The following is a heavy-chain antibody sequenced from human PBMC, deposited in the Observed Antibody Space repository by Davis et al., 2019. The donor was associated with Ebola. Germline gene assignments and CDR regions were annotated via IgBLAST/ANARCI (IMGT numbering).Heavy chain of an antibody. Sequence: SVPVSCLASLYTFTHYDIHWLRPATGQGLEWMGWMNPNSGNTVYAQKFQGRITMTRNISISTAYMELSSLRSEDTAVYYCARRVGARSGFDYWGQGSLVTVSS. J-gene: IGHJ4*02. CDR3: ARRVGARSGFDY. CDR2: MNPNSGNT. CDR1: LYTFTHYD. V-gene: IGHV1-8*01. D-gene: IGHD1-26*01.